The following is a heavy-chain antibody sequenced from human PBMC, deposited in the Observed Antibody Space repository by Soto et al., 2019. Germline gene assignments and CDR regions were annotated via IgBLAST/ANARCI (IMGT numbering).Heavy chain of an antibody. V-gene: IGHV3-23*01. CDR3: AKGPLHDFWSGTDY. CDR2: ISGSGGST. Sequence: GGSLRLSCAASGFTFSSYAMSWVRQAPGKGLEWVSAISGSGGSTYYADSVKGRFTISRDNSKNTLYLQMNSLRAEDTAVYYWAKGPLHDFWSGTDYWGQGTLVTVSS. D-gene: IGHD3-3*01. CDR1: GFTFSSYA. J-gene: IGHJ4*02.